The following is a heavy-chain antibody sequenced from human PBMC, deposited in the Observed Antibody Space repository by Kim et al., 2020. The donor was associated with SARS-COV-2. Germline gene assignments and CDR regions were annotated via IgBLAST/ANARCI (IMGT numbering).Heavy chain of an antibody. D-gene: IGHD2-2*03. Sequence: GGSLRLSCTTSGFTFTGYAMSWVRQAPGKGLDWVSSIDGSDGTTYYVDSVKGRFTISRDNSKSTLYLQMSTLRADDTAVYYCMKGGWGWIWDHWRQGTLV. J-gene: IGHJ4*02. V-gene: IGHV3-23*01. CDR2: IDGSDGTT. CDR1: GFTFTGYA. CDR3: MKGGWGWIWDH.